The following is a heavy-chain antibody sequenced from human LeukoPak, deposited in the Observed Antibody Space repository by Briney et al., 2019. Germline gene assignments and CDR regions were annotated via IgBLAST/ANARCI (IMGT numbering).Heavy chain of an antibody. CDR2: IYTSGST. D-gene: IGHD3-9*01. V-gene: IGHV4-61*02. CDR3: ARSENYDILTGYYPSRGKWFDP. J-gene: IGHJ5*02. CDR1: GGSISSGSYY. Sequence: SETLSLTCTVSGGSISSGSYYWSWIRQPAGKGLEWIGRIYTSGSTNYNPSLKSRVTISVDTSKNQFSLKLSSVTAADTAVYYCARSENYDILTGYYPSRGKWFDPWGQGTLVTVSS.